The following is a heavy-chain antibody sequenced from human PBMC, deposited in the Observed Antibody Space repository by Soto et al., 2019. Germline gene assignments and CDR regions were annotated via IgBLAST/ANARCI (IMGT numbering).Heavy chain of an antibody. V-gene: IGHV3-11*01. CDR3: ARGQPRNPYYYYYMDV. D-gene: IGHD6-13*01. J-gene: IGHJ6*03. Sequence: QVQLVESGGGLVKPGGSLRLSCVASGFTFSDYYMSWIRQAPGQGLEWVSYVSSSGATIYYADSVKGRFTISRDNAKNSLYLQMNGLRAEDTAVYYCARGQPRNPYYYYYMDVGGNGTTVTVSS. CDR1: GFTFSDYY. CDR2: VSSSGATI.